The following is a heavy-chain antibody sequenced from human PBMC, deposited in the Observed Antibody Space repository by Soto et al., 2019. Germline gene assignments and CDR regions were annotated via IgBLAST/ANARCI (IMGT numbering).Heavy chain of an antibody. D-gene: IGHD3-22*01. CDR3: ARLNGGPSVYYDSSGYLGPFDY. Sequence: ASVKVSCKASGYTFTGYYIYWVRQAPGQGLESMGWMNPNTGGANYAQKFQDRITMTRDTSISTAYMELSRLRSDDTAVYYCARLNGGPSVYYDSSGYLGPFDYWGQGTLVTVSS. J-gene: IGHJ4*02. CDR1: GYTFTGYY. V-gene: IGHV1-2*02. CDR2: MNPNTGGA.